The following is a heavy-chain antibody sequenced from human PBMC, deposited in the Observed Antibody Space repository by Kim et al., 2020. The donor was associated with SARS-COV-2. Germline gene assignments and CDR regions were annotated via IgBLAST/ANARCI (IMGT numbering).Heavy chain of an antibody. CDR3: ARDREMSSSSPDY. J-gene: IGHJ4*02. CDR1: GLIFNNYG. D-gene: IGHD6-6*01. V-gene: IGHV3-33*01. Sequence: GGSLRLSCAASGLIFNNYGMHWVRQAPGKGLEWVAVIWFDGSNKYYADSVKGRFTISRDNSKNTLYLQMSSLRAEDTAVYYCARDREMSSSSPDYWGQGT. CDR2: IWFDGSNK.